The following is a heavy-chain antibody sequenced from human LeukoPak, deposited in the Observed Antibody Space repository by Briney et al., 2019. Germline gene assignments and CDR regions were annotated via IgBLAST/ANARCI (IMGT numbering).Heavy chain of an antibody. CDR3: ARGWGSFDP. J-gene: IGHJ5*02. Sequence: PSETLSLTCAVYGGSFSGYYWSWIRQPPGEGLEWIGEINHSGSTNYNPSLKSRVTISVDTSKNQFSLKLSSVTAADTAVYYCARGWGSFDPWGQGALVTVSS. CDR2: INHSGST. CDR1: GGSFSGYY. V-gene: IGHV4-34*01. D-gene: IGHD3-16*01.